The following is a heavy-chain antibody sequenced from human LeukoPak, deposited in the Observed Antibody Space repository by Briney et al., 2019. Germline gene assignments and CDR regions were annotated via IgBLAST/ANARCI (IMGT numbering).Heavy chain of an antibody. Sequence: GGSLRLSCVASGFTFSTYWMSWVRQAPGRGLEWVANINQDGSGRYHVDSVKGRITISRDNAKNSLYLQMNSLRAEDTAVYYCARGLYGDYYHDAFDIWGQGTMVTVSS. J-gene: IGHJ3*02. CDR3: ARGLYGDYYHDAFDI. CDR1: GFTFSTYW. CDR2: INQDGSGR. D-gene: IGHD4-17*01. V-gene: IGHV3-7*03.